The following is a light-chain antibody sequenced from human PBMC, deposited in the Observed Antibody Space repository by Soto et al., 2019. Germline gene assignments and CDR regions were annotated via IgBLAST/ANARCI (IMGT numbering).Light chain of an antibody. J-gene: IGLJ1*01. CDR2: DDN. CDR3: GSWDSSLSAYV. CDR1: SSNIGGNS. Sequence: SALTQPPSLAAAPGQKVTISCSGSSSNIGGNSVSLYQQLPGTAPKLLIYDDNKRPSGIPDRFSGSKSGTSATLGITGFQTGDEADYYCGSWDSSLSAYVFGTGTKVTVL. V-gene: IGLV1-51*01.